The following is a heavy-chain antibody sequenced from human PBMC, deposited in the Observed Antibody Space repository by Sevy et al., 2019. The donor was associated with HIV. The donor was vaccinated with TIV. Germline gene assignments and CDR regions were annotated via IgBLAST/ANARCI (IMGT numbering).Heavy chain of an antibody. J-gene: IGHJ6*02. D-gene: IGHD2-21*02. V-gene: IGHV3-15*01. CDR1: GFTFSNAW. Sequence: GGSLRLSCAASGFTFSNAWMSWVRQAPGKGLEWVGRIKSKTDGGTTDYAAPVKGRFTISRDDSKSTLYLQMNSLKTEDTAVYYCTTEGAYCGGDCYPPYYYYGMDVWGQGTTVTVSS. CDR3: TTEGAYCGGDCYPPYYYYGMDV. CDR2: IKSKTDGGTT.